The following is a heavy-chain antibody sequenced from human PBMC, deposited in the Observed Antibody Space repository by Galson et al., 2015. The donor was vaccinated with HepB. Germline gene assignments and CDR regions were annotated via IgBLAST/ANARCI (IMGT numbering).Heavy chain of an antibody. CDR3: ARDFGIAAATDWVYYYYYGMDV. Sequence: SLRLSCAASGFTFSSYSMNWVRQAPGKGLEWVSSISSSSSYIYYADSVKGRFTISRDNAKNSLYLQMNSLRAEDTAVYYCARDFGIAAATDWVYYYYYGMDVWGQGTTVTVSS. V-gene: IGHV3-21*01. J-gene: IGHJ6*02. CDR1: GFTFSSYS. CDR2: ISSSSSYI. D-gene: IGHD6-13*01.